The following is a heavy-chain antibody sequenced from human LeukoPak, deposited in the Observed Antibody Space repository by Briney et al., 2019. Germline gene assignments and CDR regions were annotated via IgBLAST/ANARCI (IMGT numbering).Heavy chain of an antibody. Sequence: GGSLRLSCAASGFTFSSYSMNWVRQAPGKGLEWVSSISSSSSYIYYADSVKGRFTISRDNAKNSLYLQMNSLRAEDTAVYYCARDNRLQQLADYWGQGTLVTVSS. V-gene: IGHV3-21*01. CDR3: ARDNRLQQLADY. CDR1: GFTFSSYS. CDR2: ISSSSSYI. J-gene: IGHJ4*02. D-gene: IGHD6-13*01.